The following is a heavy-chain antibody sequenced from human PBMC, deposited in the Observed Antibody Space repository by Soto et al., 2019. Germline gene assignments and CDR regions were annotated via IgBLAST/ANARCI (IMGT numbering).Heavy chain of an antibody. CDR1: GFTFSSYG. CDR2: IWYDGINK. J-gene: IGHJ4*02. V-gene: IGHV3-33*01. CDR3: ARWGIAAADY. Sequence: QVQLVESGGGVVQPGRSLRLSCAASGFTFSSYGMHWVRQAPGKGLEWVAVIWYDGINKYYADSVKGRLTISRDNSKNTLYLQMTSPRAEDTGVYYCARWGIAAADYRGEGTLVTVAS. D-gene: IGHD6-13*01.